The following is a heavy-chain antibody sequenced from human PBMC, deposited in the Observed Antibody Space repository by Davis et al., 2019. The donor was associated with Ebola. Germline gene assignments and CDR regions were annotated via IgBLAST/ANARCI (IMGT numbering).Heavy chain of an antibody. CDR2: IYYSGST. Sequence: SETLSLTCAVSGGFVSSGGYSWSWIRQPPGKGLEWIGSIYYSGSTYYNPSLKSRVTISVDTSKNQFSLKLSSVTAADTAVYYCARSPGIARYNWFDPWGQGTLVTVSS. CDR3: ARSPGIARYNWFDP. CDR1: GGFVSSGGYS. D-gene: IGHD6-13*01. J-gene: IGHJ5*02. V-gene: IGHV4-39*07.